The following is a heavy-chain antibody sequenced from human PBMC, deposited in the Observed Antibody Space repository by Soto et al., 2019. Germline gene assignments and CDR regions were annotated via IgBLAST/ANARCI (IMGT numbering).Heavy chain of an antibody. CDR3: AREGRGLINWFDP. CDR1: GGSISSGGYY. V-gene: IGHV4-31*03. Sequence: SETLSLTCTVSGGSISSGGYYWSWIRQHPGKGLEWIGYIYYGGSTYYNPSLKSRVTISVDTSKNQFSLKLSSVTAADTAVYYCAREGRGLINWFDPWGQGTLVTVSS. D-gene: IGHD1-26*01. CDR2: IYYGGST. J-gene: IGHJ5*02.